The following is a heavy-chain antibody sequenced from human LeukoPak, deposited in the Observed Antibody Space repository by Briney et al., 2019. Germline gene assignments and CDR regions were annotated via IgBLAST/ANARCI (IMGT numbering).Heavy chain of an antibody. V-gene: IGHV3-30-3*01. D-gene: IGHD3-22*01. CDR2: ISYDGSNK. Sequence: GGSLRLSCAASGFTFSSYAMHWVRQAPGKGLEWVAVISYDGSNKYYADSVKGRFTISRDNSKNTLYLQMNSLRAEDTAVYYCARAPYYYDSSGYSTPPDYRGQGTLVTVSS. CDR3: ARAPYYYDSSGYSTPPDY. J-gene: IGHJ4*02. CDR1: GFTFSSYA.